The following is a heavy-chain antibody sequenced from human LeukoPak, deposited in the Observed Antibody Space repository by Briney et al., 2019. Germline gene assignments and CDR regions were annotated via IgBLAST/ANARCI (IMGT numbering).Heavy chain of an antibody. V-gene: IGHV3-30*03. CDR3: ARDLPGYCSGGSCQKDAFDI. CDR1: GFTFTTYG. J-gene: IGHJ3*02. CDR2: ISFDGSEK. Sequence: GGSLRLSCAASGFTFTTYGMHWVRQPPGKGLEWVALISFDGSEKYYAESVKGRFTISRDNAKNSLYLQMNSLRAEDTAVYYCARDLPGYCSGGSCQKDAFDIWGQGTMVTVSS. D-gene: IGHD2-15*01.